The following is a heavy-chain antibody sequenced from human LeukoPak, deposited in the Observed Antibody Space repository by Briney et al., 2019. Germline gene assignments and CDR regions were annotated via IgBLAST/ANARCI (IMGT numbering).Heavy chain of an antibody. J-gene: IGHJ6*02. CDR3: ARRSLNYYYGMDV. V-gene: IGHV1-18*01. Sequence: GASVKVSCKASGYTFASYGISWVQQAPGQGLEWMGWISAYNGNTNYAQKLQGRVTMTTDTSTSTAYMELRSLRSDDTAVYYCARRSLNYYYGMDVWGQGTTVTVSS. CDR2: ISAYNGNT. CDR1: GYTFASYG.